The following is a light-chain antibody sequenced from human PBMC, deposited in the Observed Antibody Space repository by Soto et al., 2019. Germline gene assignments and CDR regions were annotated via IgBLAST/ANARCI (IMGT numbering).Light chain of an antibody. Sequence: EVVMTQSPATLSVSPGERATLSCRASQSVGNNLAWYQQSPGQAPRLLIYGASSRATGIPARFSGSGSGTEFTLTISRLQSEDFAVYYCQQYNNWPPLTFGGRTKVERK. J-gene: IGKJ4*01. V-gene: IGKV3D-15*01. CDR3: QQYNNWPPLT. CDR2: GAS. CDR1: QSVGNN.